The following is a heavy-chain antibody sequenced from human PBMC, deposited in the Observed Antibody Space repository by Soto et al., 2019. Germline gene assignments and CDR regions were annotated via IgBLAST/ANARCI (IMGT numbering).Heavy chain of an antibody. CDR1: GGSIGRSDYY. CDR3: AIDGYGSGSPTFDS. Sequence: SETLSLTCTVSGGSIGRSDYYWNWIRQHPGKGLEWIGYIHYGGTTNYNPSLKSRVTISVDTSRNQFSLRLSSVTAADTAVYYCAIDGYGSGSPTFDSWGQGTLVTVSS. D-gene: IGHD3-10*01. J-gene: IGHJ4*02. V-gene: IGHV4-31*03. CDR2: IHYGGTT.